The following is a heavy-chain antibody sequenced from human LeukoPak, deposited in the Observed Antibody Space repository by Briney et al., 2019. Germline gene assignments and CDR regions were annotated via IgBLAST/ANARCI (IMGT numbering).Heavy chain of an antibody. J-gene: IGHJ5*02. CDR1: GYSFTSYW. V-gene: IGHV5-51*01. Sequence: GESLKISCKGSGYSFTSYWIGWVRQMPGKGLEWMGIIYPGDSDTRYSPSFQGQVTISADKSISTAYLQWSSLKASDTAMYYCARRGNSYSKYDYSNYNWFDPWGQGTLVTVSS. D-gene: IGHD4-11*01. CDR2: IYPGDSDT. CDR3: ARRGNSYSKYDYSNYNWFDP.